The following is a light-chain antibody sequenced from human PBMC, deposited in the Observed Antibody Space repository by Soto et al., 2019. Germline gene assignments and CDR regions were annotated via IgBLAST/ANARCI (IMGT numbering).Light chain of an antibody. J-gene: IGKJ4*01. CDR1: QDIGNY. Sequence: DIQMTQSPSSLSASVVDRFTVTFLASQDIGNYLCWYQQKLGKAPKLLIYDASYLEAGVPSRFSGSGSGTDFTFTISSLQPEDFATYYCQQHDSLPLTFGGGTKVDIK. CDR3: QQHDSLPLT. V-gene: IGKV1-33*01. CDR2: DAS.